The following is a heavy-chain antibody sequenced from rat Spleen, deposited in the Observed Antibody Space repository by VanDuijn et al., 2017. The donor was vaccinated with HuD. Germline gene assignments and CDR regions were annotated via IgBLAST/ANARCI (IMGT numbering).Heavy chain of an antibody. CDR3: ATVGPDWEFGY. CDR2: FSYDGETT. V-gene: IGHV5-20*01. J-gene: IGHJ2*01. D-gene: IGHD5-1*01. Sequence: EVQLVESGGGLVQPGRSMKLSCADSGFTFSDYGMAWIRQAPKKGLEWVAYFSYDGETTYYRDSVTGRFTISRDNAKSTLYLQIDSLRSEDTATYYCATVGPDWEFGYWGQGVMVTVSS. CDR1: GFTFSDYG.